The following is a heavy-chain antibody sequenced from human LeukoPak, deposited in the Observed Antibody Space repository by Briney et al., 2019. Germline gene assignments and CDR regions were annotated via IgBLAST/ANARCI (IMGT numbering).Heavy chain of an antibody. Sequence: SETLSLTCTVSGASFSSSPYYWGWLRQPPGEGLEWIGSVYFSGGTYYNPSLKSRVTISLDTSKNQFSLKLASVTAADTAVYYCARTGSSIAARPPDYWGQGTLVMVSS. CDR1: GASFSSSPYY. CDR3: ARTGSSIAARPPDY. J-gene: IGHJ4*02. D-gene: IGHD6-6*01. V-gene: IGHV4-39*07. CDR2: VYFSGGT.